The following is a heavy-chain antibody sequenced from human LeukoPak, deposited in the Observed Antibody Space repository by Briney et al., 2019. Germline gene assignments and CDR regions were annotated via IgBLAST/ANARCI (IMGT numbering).Heavy chain of an antibody. CDR2: INPNSGAT. CDR1: GYTFTVYY. J-gene: IGHJ3*02. CDR3: ARASMVRGVIDAFDI. V-gene: IGHV1-2*02. Sequence: ASVKVSCKASGYTFTVYYMHWVRQAPGQGLEWMGWINPNSGATNYAQKFQSRVTMTRDTSISTAYMELSRLRSDDTAVYYCARASMVRGVIDAFDIWGQGTMVSVSS. D-gene: IGHD3-10*01.